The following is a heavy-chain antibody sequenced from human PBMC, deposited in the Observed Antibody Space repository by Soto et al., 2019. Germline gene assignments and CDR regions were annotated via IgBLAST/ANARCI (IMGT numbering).Heavy chain of an antibody. CDR3: AGAAHYYYYYGMDV. CDR2: ISSSSSTI. CDR1: GFTFSSYS. Sequence: PGGSLRLSCAASGFTFSSYSMNWVRQAPGKGLEWVSYISSSSSTIYYADSVKGRFTISRDNAKNSLYLQMNSLRDEDTAVYYCAGAAHYYYYYGMDVWGQGTTVTVS. J-gene: IGHJ6*02. V-gene: IGHV3-48*02. D-gene: IGHD6-25*01.